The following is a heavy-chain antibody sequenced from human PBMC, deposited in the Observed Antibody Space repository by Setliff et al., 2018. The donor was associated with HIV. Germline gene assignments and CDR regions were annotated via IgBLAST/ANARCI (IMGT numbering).Heavy chain of an antibody. V-gene: IGHV1-24*01. CDR3: ARGGGGYYYVGAVDI. J-gene: IGHJ3*02. CDR2: FDPEYDKT. CDR1: GYTLTELS. D-gene: IGHD3-22*01. Sequence: ASVKVSCKVSGYTLTELSIHWVRQAPGKGLEWMGGFDPEYDKTFYAQKCQGRVTMTGNTSISTAYMELGSLRSEDTAVYYCARGGGGYYYVGAVDIWGQGTVVTVS.